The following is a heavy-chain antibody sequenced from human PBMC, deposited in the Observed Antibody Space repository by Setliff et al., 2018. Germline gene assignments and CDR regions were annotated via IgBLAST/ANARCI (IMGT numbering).Heavy chain of an antibody. CDR3: ARVDFTMIQGVLGL. CDR2: INHSGTT. V-gene: IGHV4-34*10. CDR1: GGSFSDYY. D-gene: IGHD3-10*01. Sequence: SETLSLTCTVYGGSFSDYYWGWIRQSPGKRPEWIAEINHSGTTNYDPSLEGRISISVDTSKRQFSLKLSSVTAADTAVYYCARVDFTMIQGVLGLWGQGTLVTVSS. J-gene: IGHJ1*01.